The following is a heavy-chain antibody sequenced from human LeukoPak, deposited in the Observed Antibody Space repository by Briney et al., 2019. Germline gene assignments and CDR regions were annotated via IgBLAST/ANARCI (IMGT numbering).Heavy chain of an antibody. J-gene: IGHJ3*02. Sequence: GASVKVSCKASGYTFTGYYMHWVRQAPGQGLEWMGWINPNSGGTNYAQKFQGRVTTTRDTSISTAYMELSRLRSDDTAVYYCARVFYYGSGSRDDAFDIWGQGTMVTVSS. CDR3: ARVFYYGSGSRDDAFDI. CDR2: INPNSGGT. V-gene: IGHV1-2*02. CDR1: GYTFTGYY. D-gene: IGHD3-10*01.